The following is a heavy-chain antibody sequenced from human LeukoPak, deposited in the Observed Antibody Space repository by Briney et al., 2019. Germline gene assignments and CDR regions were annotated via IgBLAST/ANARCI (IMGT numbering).Heavy chain of an antibody. CDR2: INPSGGST. CDR1: GYTFTSYY. CDR3: ARDRGPYCSSTSCYDGYYYAMDV. J-gene: IGHJ6*02. V-gene: IGHV1-46*01. Sequence: GASVQVYCQASGYTFTSYYMHWVRQAPGQGLEWMGTINPSGGSTRYAQKFQGRVTMTRDTSTSTVYMELSSLRSEDTAVYYCARDRGPYCSSTSCYDGYYYAMDVWGQGTTVTVSS. D-gene: IGHD2-2*01.